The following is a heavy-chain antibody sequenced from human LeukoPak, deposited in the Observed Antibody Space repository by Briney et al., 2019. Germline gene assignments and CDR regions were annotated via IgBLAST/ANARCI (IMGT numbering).Heavy chain of an antibody. Sequence: GGSLRLSCAASGSTFSSYAMSWVRQAPGKGLEWVSAISGSGGSTYYADSVKGRFTISRDNSKNTLYLQMNSLRAEDTAVYYCAKDPVVVPAYFDYWGQGTLVTVSS. J-gene: IGHJ4*02. V-gene: IGHV3-23*01. CDR2: ISGSGGST. D-gene: IGHD2-2*01. CDR3: AKDPVVVPAYFDY. CDR1: GSTFSSYA.